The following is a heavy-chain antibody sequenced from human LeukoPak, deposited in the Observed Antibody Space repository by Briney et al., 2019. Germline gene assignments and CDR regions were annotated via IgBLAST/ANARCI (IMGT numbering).Heavy chain of an antibody. CDR2: INPNSGGT. Sequence: ASVTVSFKASGYTFTVYYMHWVRQAPGQGLEWMGWINPNSGGTNHAQKFQGRVTMTRDTSISTAYMELSRLRSDDTAVYYCARDPSIAARFASIHALWYFDYWGQGTLVTVSS. CDR3: ARDPSIAARFASIHALWYFDY. V-gene: IGHV1-2*02. CDR1: GYTFTVYY. D-gene: IGHD6-6*01. J-gene: IGHJ4*02.